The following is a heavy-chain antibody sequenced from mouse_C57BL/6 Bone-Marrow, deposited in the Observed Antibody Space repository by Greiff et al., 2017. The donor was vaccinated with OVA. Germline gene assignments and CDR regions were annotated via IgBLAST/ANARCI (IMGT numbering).Heavy chain of an antibody. J-gene: IGHJ1*03. D-gene: IGHD2-3*01. Sequence: EVQLKESGGGLVKPGGSLKLSCAASGFTFSDYGMHWVRQAPEKGLEWVAYISSGSSTIYYADTVKGRFTISRDNAKNTLFLQMTSLRSEDTAMYYCARVDGYYWYFDVWGTGTTVTVSS. CDR1: GFTFSDYG. CDR2: ISSGSSTI. V-gene: IGHV5-17*01. CDR3: ARVDGYYWYFDV.